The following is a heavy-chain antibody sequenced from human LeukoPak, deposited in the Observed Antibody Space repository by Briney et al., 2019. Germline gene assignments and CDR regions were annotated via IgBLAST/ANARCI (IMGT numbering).Heavy chain of an antibody. CDR2: IWYDASNK. CDR3: ARKSSSWIGMDV. Sequence: PGGSLRLSCAASGFSFSSYGMHWVRQAPGKGLEWVAVIWYDASNKYSADSVKGRFTISRDNSKNTLYLQMNSLRAEDTAVYYCARKSSSWIGMDVWGQGATVAVSS. V-gene: IGHV3-33*01. D-gene: IGHD6-13*01. J-gene: IGHJ6*02. CDR1: GFSFSSYG.